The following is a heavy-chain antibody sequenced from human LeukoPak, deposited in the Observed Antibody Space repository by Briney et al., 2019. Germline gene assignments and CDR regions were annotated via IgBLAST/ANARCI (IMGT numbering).Heavy chain of an antibody. CDR1: GGSFSGYY. Sequence: PSEALSLTCAVYGGSFSGYYWSWIRQPPGKGLEWIGEINHSGSTNYNPSLKSRVTISVDTFKNQFSLKLSSVTAADTAVYYCARQVRLGGHYYFDYWGQGTLVTVSS. CDR2: INHSGST. V-gene: IGHV4-34*01. D-gene: IGHD6-19*01. CDR3: ARQVRLGGHYYFDY. J-gene: IGHJ4*02.